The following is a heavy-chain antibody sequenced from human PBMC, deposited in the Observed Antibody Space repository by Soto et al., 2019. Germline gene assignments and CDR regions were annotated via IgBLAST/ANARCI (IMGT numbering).Heavy chain of an antibody. CDR3: ARHPQPMYYDFWSGYSFPPDWSDP. CDR2: IYYSGST. D-gene: IGHD3-3*01. CDR1: GGSISSYY. V-gene: IGHV4-59*08. Sequence: SETLSLTCTVSGGSISSYYWSWIRQPPGKGLEWIGYIYYSGSTNYNPSLKSRVTISVDTSKNQFSLKLSSVTAADTAVYYCARHPQPMYYDFWSGYSFPPDWSDPWGQGTLVTVSS. J-gene: IGHJ5*02.